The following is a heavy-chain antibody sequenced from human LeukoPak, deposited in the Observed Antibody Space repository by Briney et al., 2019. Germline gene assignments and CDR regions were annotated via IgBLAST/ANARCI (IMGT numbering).Heavy chain of an antibody. V-gene: IGHV3-64*01. CDR2: ISSNGGST. J-gene: IGHJ4*02. D-gene: IGHD3-3*01. CDR3: ARDKGLRFLEWLDGILDY. Sequence: PGGSLRLSCAASGFTFSSYAMHWVRQAPGKGLEYVSAISSNGGSTYYANSVKGRFTISRDNSKNTLYLQTGSLRAEDMAVYYCARDKGLRFLEWLDGILDYWGQGTLVTASS. CDR1: GFTFSSYA.